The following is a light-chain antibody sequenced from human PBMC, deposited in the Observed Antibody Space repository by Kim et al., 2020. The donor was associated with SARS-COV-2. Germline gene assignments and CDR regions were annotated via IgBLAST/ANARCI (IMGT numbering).Light chain of an antibody. Sequence: DIQMTQSPSSLSASVGDRVTITCRASQGISNSLAWYQQKPGKAPKLLLYAASRLESGVPSRFSGSGSGTDYTLTISSLQPEDFATYYCQQYYSTLPLTFGGGTKVDIK. J-gene: IGKJ4*01. V-gene: IGKV1-NL1*01. CDR3: QQYYSTLPLT. CDR2: AAS. CDR1: QGISNS.